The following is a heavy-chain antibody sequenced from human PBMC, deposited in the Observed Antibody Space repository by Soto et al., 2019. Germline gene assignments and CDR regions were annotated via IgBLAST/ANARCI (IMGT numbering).Heavy chain of an antibody. CDR1: DYTFTSYG. CDR2: ISTYNGNT. D-gene: IGHD3-16*01. Sequence: QVQLVQSGGEVKKPGASVKVSCKASDYTFTSYGITWVRQAPGQGLEYLGWISTYNGNTDFAQKVPNRVTLTTDTSTSTAYMELRSLRPDDTAVYYCARAKVLITPNWFDPWCQGTLVTVSS. J-gene: IGHJ5*02. V-gene: IGHV1-18*01. CDR3: ARAKVLITPNWFDP.